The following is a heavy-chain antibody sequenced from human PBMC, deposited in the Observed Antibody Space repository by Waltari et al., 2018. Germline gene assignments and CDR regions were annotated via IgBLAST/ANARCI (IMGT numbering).Heavy chain of an antibody. CDR1: GFTFTTYA. Sequence: VQLLESGGGLPQPGGSLRLSCEASGFTFTTYAMSWVRLAPGKGLEWVSSISTSGHTTYYTDSVKGRFTISRDNFKNTLYLQMNSLRAEDTAIYYCAKERGSTAWFVFDYWGQGTLVTVSS. J-gene: IGHJ4*02. D-gene: IGHD3-10*01. CDR3: AKERGSTAWFVFDY. CDR2: ISTSGHTT. V-gene: IGHV3-23*01.